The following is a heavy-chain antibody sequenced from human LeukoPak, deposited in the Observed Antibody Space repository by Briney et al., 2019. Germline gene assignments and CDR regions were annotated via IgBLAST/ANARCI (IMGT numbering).Heavy chain of an antibody. V-gene: IGHV4-34*01. J-gene: IGHJ4*02. CDR3: ARLDYDSSGAIDY. Sequence: SETLSLTCTVSGGSISSYYWSWIRQPPGKGLEWIGEINHSGSTNYNPSLKSRVTVSVDTSKNQFSLKLSSVTAADTAVYYCARLDYDSSGAIDYWGQGTLVTVSS. CDR1: GGSISSYY. CDR2: INHSGST. D-gene: IGHD3-22*01.